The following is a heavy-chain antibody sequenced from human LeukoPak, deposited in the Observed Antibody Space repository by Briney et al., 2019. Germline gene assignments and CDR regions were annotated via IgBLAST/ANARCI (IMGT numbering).Heavy chain of an antibody. CDR3: ARAPPYDFWSLYNWFDP. V-gene: IGHV4-34*01. CDR1: GGSFSGYY. CDR2: INHSGST. D-gene: IGHD3-3*01. J-gene: IGHJ5*02. Sequence: SETLSLTCAVYGGSFSGYYWSWIRQPPGKGLEWIGEINHSGSTNYNPSLKSRVTISVDTSKYQFSLKLSSVTAADTAVYYCARAPPYDFWSLYNWFDPWGQGTLVTVSS.